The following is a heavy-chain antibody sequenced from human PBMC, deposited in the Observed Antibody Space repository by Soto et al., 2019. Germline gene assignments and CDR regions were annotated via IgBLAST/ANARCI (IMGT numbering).Heavy chain of an antibody. CDR1: GASISGFY. CDR3: VRDGTKTLRDWFER. J-gene: IGHJ5*02. V-gene: IGHV4-4*07. CDR2: IYAAVTT. D-gene: IGHD1-1*01. Sequence: PAEPLSLTCTVSGASISGFYWSWIRKSAGKGLEWIGRIYAAVTTDYNPSLKSRVMMSVDTSKKQFSLKLRSVTAADTAVYYCVRDGTKTLRDWFERWGKGMSVTISS.